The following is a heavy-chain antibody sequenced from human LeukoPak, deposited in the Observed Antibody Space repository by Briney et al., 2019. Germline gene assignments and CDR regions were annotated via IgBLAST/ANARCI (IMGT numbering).Heavy chain of an antibody. CDR2: IWYDGSNK. CDR3: ARDTTIFGVVIINGYFDY. D-gene: IGHD3-3*01. Sequence: GGSLRLSCVVSGFTFSSYGMHWVRQAPGKGLEWVAVIWYDGSNKYYADSVKGRFTISRDNSKNTLYLQMNSLRAEDTAVYYCARDTTIFGVVIINGYFDYWGQGTLVTVSS. J-gene: IGHJ4*02. V-gene: IGHV3-33*01. CDR1: GFTFSSYG.